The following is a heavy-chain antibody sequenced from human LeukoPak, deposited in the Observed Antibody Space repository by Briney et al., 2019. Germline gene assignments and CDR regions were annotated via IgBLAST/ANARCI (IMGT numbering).Heavy chain of an antibody. Sequence: GGSLRLSCSASGFTINTYGMIWVRQAPGKGLEWFSSISGGTTYYTDSVKGRFTISRDNSKNTVSLQMRSLRAGDTAVYYCAKSVFHSGNYWGQGTLVTVSS. J-gene: IGHJ4*02. CDR1: GFTINTYG. CDR2: ISGGTT. CDR3: AKSVFHSGNY. V-gene: IGHV3-23*01. D-gene: IGHD3-10*01.